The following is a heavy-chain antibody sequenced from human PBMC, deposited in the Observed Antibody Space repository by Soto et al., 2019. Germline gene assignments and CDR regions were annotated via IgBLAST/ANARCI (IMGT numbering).Heavy chain of an antibody. CDR1: GYTVTSYA. CDR2: INAGNGNT. CDR3: AVVKSRVFDY. Sequence: AXVKVSCTASGYTVTSYAMHLVRQAPGQRLEWMGWINAGNGNTKYSQKFQGRVTITRDTSASTAYMELSSLRSEDTAVYYCAVVKSRVFDYSGQGSLVTVSS. J-gene: IGHJ4*02. V-gene: IGHV1-3*01. D-gene: IGHD2-15*01.